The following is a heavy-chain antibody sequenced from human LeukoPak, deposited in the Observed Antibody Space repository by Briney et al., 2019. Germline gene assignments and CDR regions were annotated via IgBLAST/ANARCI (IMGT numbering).Heavy chain of an antibody. D-gene: IGHD1-26*01. CDR2: IYNGVNT. CDR3: ARSRAFNSGAFDP. V-gene: IGHV4-61*01. J-gene: IGHJ5*02. CDR1: GASVSSASY. Sequence: SETLSLTCTVSGASVSSASYWTWIRQPPGKGVEWIAHIYNGVNTNYNPSLKSRVAISVDTSKNQLSLRLNSVTAADTAVYYCARSRAFNSGAFDPWGQGSLVTVSS.